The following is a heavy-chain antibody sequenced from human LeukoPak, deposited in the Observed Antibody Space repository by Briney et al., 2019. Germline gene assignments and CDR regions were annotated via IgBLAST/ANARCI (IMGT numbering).Heavy chain of an antibody. D-gene: IGHD3-10*01. J-gene: IGHJ6*02. CDR2: ILYDGSNK. CDR1: GFTFSSYA. Sequence: PGGSLRLSCAASGFTFSSYAMHWVRQAPGKGLEWVAVILYDGSNKYYADTVKGRFTISRDNSKNTLYLQMNSLRAEDTAVYYCASGALGFYGMDVWGQGTTVTVSS. V-gene: IGHV3-30-3*01. CDR3: ASGALGFYGMDV.